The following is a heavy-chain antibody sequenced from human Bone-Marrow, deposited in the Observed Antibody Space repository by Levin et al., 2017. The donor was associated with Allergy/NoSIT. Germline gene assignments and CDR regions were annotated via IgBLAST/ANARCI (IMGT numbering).Heavy chain of an antibody. D-gene: IGHD3-22*01. CDR1: GYTFTSYG. CDR3: ARDTYYDSSGYYSHAYDY. CDR2: ISAYNGNT. J-gene: IGHJ4*02. Sequence: ASVKVSCKASGYTFTSYGISWVRQAPGQGLEWMGWISAYNGNTNYAQKLQGRVTMTTDTSTSTAYMELRSLRSDDTAVYYCARDTYYDSSGYYSHAYDYWGQGTLVTVSS. V-gene: IGHV1-18*01.